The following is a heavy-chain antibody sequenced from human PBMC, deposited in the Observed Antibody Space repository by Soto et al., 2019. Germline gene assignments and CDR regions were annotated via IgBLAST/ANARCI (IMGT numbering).Heavy chain of an antibody. V-gene: IGHV3-66*01. J-gene: IGHJ4*02. Sequence: EVQLVESGGGLVQPGGSLRLSCAASGFTVSTKYMSWVRQAPGKGLEWVSVIYSGGSTFYADSVRGRFTISRDKSKNTVNLQMNSLRAEDTAVYYCARDPGAADYWGQGTLVTVSS. CDR1: GFTVSTKY. CDR3: ARDPGAADY. CDR2: IYSGGST. D-gene: IGHD7-27*01.